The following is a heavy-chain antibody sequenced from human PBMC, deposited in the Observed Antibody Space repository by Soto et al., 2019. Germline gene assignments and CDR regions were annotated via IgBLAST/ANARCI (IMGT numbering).Heavy chain of an antibody. CDR3: GIVEAAGTHYYGMDV. CDR1: GVSISSSIYY. J-gene: IGHJ6*02. D-gene: IGHD6-13*01. V-gene: IGHV4-39*01. Sequence: SVTLSLTCPVSGVSISSSIYYWGWIRQPPGKGLEWIGSIYYSGSTYYNPSLKSRVTISVDTSKNQFSLKLSSVTAADTAVYYCGIVEAAGTHYYGMDVWGQGTTVTVSS. CDR2: IYYSGST.